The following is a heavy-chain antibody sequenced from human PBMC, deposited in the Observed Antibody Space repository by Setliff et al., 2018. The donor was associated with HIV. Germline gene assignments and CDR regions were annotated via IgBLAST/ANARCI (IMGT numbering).Heavy chain of an antibody. D-gene: IGHD1-1*01. J-gene: IGHJ4*02. CDR3: ARRGWNAYKAFDY. Sequence: SETLSLTCTVSGGSISRSNYYWGWIRQPPGKGLEWIASIFYSGSTYHNPSLKSRVTISVDTAKNHFSLNLTSVTAADTAVYYCARRGWNAYKAFDYWGQGTLVTVSS. V-gene: IGHV4-39*02. CDR1: GGSISRSNYY. CDR2: IFYSGST.